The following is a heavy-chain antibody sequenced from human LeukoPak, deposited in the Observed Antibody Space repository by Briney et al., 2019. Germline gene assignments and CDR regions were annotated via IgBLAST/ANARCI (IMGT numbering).Heavy chain of an antibody. J-gene: IGHJ6*03. CDR1: ASTYA. CDR2: IIPVIVTA. V-gene: IGHV1-69*13. Sequence: ASVKVSCKGAASTYAFSWVRQAHGPGLEWMGGIIPVIVTANYAHKFQGRLSVTADESTGTAYMELGSLRSEDSAIYYCASGPPLTNDDTPEGYYHYYMDVWGKGTTVTISS. CDR3: ASGPPLTNDDTPEGYYHYYMDV. D-gene: IGHD1-1*01.